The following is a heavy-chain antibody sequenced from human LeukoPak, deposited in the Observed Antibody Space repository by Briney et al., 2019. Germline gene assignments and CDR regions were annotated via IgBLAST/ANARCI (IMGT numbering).Heavy chain of an antibody. CDR1: GGSISSYY. Sequence: SETLSLTCTVSGGSISSYYWSWIRQPPGKGLEWIGYIYYSGSTNYNPSLKSRVTISVDTSKNQFSLKLSSVTAADTAVYYCARLHDYGIDYWGQGTLDTVSS. CDR3: ARLHDYGIDY. CDR2: IYYSGST. J-gene: IGHJ4*02. D-gene: IGHD4-17*01. V-gene: IGHV4-59*01.